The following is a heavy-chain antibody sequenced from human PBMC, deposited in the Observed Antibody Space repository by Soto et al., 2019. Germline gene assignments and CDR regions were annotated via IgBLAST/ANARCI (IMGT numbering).Heavy chain of an antibody. Sequence: QVQLVESGGGVVQPGRSLRLSCAASGFTFSSYGMHWVRQAPGKGLEWVAVIWYDGSNKYYADSVKGRFTISRDNSKNTLYLQLNSLRAEDTAVYYCASNYGDYVGDAFDIWGQGTMVTVSS. D-gene: IGHD4-17*01. J-gene: IGHJ3*02. CDR1: GFTFSSYG. CDR2: IWYDGSNK. CDR3: ASNYGDYVGDAFDI. V-gene: IGHV3-33*01.